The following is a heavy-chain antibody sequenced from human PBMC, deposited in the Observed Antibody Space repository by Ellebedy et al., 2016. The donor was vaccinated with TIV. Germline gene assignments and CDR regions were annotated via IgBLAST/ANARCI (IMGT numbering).Heavy chain of an antibody. J-gene: IGHJ3*02. V-gene: IGHV3-66*01. Sequence: GESLKISCAASGFTFSSYWMHWVRQTPGKGLEWVSVIYSGGTTYYADSVIGRFPITRDSSKNTLYLQTNSLRAEDTDVYYCTRDTVGVGPAFDIWGQGTMVTVSS. D-gene: IGHD1-26*01. CDR2: IYSGGTT. CDR1: GFTFSSYW. CDR3: TRDTVGVGPAFDI.